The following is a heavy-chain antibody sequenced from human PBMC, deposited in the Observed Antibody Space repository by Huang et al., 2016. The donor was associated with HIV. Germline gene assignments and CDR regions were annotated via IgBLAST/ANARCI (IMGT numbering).Heavy chain of an antibody. V-gene: IGHV1-69*01. CDR3: AGWEAAADNNWFDP. J-gene: IGHJ5*02. CDR2: IIPIFGTP. CDR1: GGTFSSCG. Sequence: QVQLVQSGAEVKKPGSSVKVSCRASGGTFSSCGISWVRQAPGQGLEWIGGIIPIFGTPNYAQKFQGRVTITADESTSTAYMELSSLRSEDTAVYYCAGWEAAADNNWFDPWGQGTLVTVSS. D-gene: IGHD6-13*01.